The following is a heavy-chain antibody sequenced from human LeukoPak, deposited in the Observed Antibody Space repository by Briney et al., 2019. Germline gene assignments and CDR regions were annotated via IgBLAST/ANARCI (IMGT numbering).Heavy chain of an antibody. CDR2: IYYSGST. CDR3: ARATSSGLTFDY. J-gene: IGHJ4*02. D-gene: IGHD3-3*01. V-gene: IGHV4-39*01. Sequence: SETLSLTCTVSGGSISSSSYYWGWIRQPPGKGLEWIGSIYYSGSTYYNPSLKSRVTISVDTPKNQFSLKLSSVTAADTAVYYCARATSSGLTFDYWGQGTLVTVSS. CDR1: GGSISSSSYY.